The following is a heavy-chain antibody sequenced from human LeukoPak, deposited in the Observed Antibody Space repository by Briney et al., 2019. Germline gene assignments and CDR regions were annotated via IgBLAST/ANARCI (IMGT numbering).Heavy chain of an antibody. V-gene: IGHV3-30*04. J-gene: IGHJ6*02. Sequence: GGSLRLSCAASGFTFSSYAMHWVRQAPGKGREWVAVISYDGSNKYYAHSVKGRFTISRVNTKNTLYLQMNSLRAEDTAVYYCARDFIAVALYYYGMDVWGQGTTVTVSS. D-gene: IGHD6-19*01. CDR1: GFTFSSYA. CDR2: ISYDGSNK. CDR3: ARDFIAVALYYYGMDV.